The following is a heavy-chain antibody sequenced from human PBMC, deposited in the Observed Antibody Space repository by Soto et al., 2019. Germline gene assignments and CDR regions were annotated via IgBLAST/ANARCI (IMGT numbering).Heavy chain of an antibody. V-gene: IGHV3-33*01. Sequence: QVQLVESGGGVVQPGRSLRLSCAASGFTFSSYGMHWVRQAPGKGLEWVAVIWYDGSNKYYADSVKGRFTISRDNSKNALYLQMNSLRAEDTAVYYCARDRTWIVYHWNDEVNYYYGMDVWGQGTTVTVSS. D-gene: IGHD1-20*01. CDR2: IWYDGSNK. CDR1: GFTFSSYG. J-gene: IGHJ6*02. CDR3: ARDRTWIVYHWNDEVNYYYGMDV.